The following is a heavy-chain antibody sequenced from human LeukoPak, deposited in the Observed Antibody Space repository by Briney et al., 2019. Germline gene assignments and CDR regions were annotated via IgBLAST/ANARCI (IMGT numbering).Heavy chain of an antibody. CDR2: IRYDGSNK. CDR3: AKLRGYGWGSYRKNDAFDI. D-gene: IGHD3-16*02. V-gene: IGHV3-30*02. J-gene: IGHJ3*02. Sequence: GGSLKLSCAASGFTFSSYGMHWVRQAPGKGLEWVAFIRYDGSNKYYADSVKGRFTISRDNSKNTLYLQMNSLRAEDTAVYYCAKLRGYGWGSYRKNDAFDIWGQGTMVTVSS. CDR1: GFTFSSYG.